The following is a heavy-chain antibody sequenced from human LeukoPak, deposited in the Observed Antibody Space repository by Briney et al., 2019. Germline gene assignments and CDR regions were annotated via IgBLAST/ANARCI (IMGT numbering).Heavy chain of an antibody. CDR3: ARGGVTMIVPIF. Sequence: PGGSLRLSCAASGFTVSSSYMSWVRQAPGKGLEWVSVIYTGGSTYYADSVKGRFTISRDNSKNTLYLQMNSLRADDTAVYYCARGGVTMIVPIFWGQGTLVTVSS. D-gene: IGHD3-22*01. CDR2: IYTGGST. CDR1: GFTVSSSY. V-gene: IGHV3-53*01. J-gene: IGHJ4*02.